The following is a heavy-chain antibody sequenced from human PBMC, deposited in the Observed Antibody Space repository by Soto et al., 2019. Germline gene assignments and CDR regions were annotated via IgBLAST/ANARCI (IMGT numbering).Heavy chain of an antibody. CDR1: GYTFTSYY. CDR2: INPSGGST. V-gene: IGHV1-46*01. CDR3: AREDGSGSHYQYYYYGMEV. D-gene: IGHD3-10*01. J-gene: IGHJ6*01. Sequence: ASVKVSCKASGYTFTSYYMHWVRQAPGQGLEWMGIINPSGGSTSYAQKFQGRVTMTRDTSTSTVYMELSSLRSEDTAVYYCAREDGSGSHYQYYYYGMEVWGQATTVIVS.